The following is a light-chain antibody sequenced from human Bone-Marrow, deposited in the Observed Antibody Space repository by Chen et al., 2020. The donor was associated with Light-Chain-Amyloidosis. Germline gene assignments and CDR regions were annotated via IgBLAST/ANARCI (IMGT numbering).Light chain of an antibody. J-gene: IGLJ2*01. Sequence: SYELTQPPSVSVSPGQTARITCSGDDLPTKYAYWYQQKPGQAPVLVIHRGTERPSGISERLSGSRAGTTATLTISGVQAEDEADYHCQSADSSGTYEVIFGGGTKLTVL. V-gene: IGLV3-25*03. CDR1: DLPTKY. CDR3: QSADSSGTYEVI. CDR2: RGT.